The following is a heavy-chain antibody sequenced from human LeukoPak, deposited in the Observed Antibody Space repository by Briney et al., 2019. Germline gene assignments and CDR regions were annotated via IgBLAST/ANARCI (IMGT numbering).Heavy chain of an antibody. D-gene: IGHD6-13*01. Sequence: LGASVKVSCKASGYTFTGYYMHWVRQAPGQGLEWMGWINPNSGGTNYAQKFQGRVTMTRDTSISTAYMELRRLRSDDTAVYYCARDGAAAGPISFDYWGQGTLVTVSS. V-gene: IGHV1-2*03. CDR2: INPNSGGT. CDR1: GYTFTGYY. J-gene: IGHJ4*02. CDR3: ARDGAAAGPISFDY.